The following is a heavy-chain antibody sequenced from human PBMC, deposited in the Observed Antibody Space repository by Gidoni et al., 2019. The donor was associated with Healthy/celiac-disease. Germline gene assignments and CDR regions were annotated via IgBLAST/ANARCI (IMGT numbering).Heavy chain of an antibody. D-gene: IGHD2-2*01. CDR2: IYYSGST. CDR3: ARRASWDTPFDY. V-gene: IGHV4-39*01. Sequence: QLQLQESGPGLVKPSETLSLTCTVSGGSISSSSYYWGWIRQPPGKGLEWIGSIYYSGSTYYNPSLKSRVTISVDTSKNQFSLKLSSVTAADTAVYYCARRASWDTPFDYWGQGTLVTVSS. J-gene: IGHJ4*02. CDR1: GGSISSSSYY.